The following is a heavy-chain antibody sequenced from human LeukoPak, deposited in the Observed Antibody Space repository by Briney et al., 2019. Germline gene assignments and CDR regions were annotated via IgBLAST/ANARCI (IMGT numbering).Heavy chain of an antibody. J-gene: IGHJ4*02. CDR3: AQKTPGSHPFDY. CDR1: GFTFSSYA. D-gene: IGHD2-15*01. Sequence: PGGSLRLSCAASGFTFSSYAMNWVRQAPGKGLEWVSASGTSGDAYYGDSVKGRFIISRDNAKNTVYLQMSSLRVEDTAVYYCAQKTPGSHPFDYWGQRILVTVSS. CDR2: SGTSGDA. V-gene: IGHV3-23*01.